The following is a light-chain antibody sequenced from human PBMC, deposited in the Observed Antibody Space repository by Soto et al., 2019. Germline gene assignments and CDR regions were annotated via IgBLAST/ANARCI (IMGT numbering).Light chain of an antibody. J-gene: IGKJ1*01. V-gene: IGKV3-20*01. CDR1: QSFSSN. CDR3: QQYGSSGT. CDR2: DVS. Sequence: ESVLTQSPGTLSLSPGERATLSCWASQSFSSNLAWYQQKPGQAPRLLIYDVSTRATGIPDRFSGSGSGTDFTLTISRLEPEDFAVYYCQQYGSSGTFGQGTKVDIK.